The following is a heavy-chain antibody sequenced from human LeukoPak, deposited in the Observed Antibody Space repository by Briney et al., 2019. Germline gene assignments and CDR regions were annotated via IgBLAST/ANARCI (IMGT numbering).Heavy chain of an antibody. CDR1: GFTVTDYA. CDR3: AKDRSIATYYTFDH. D-gene: IGHD1-26*01. J-gene: IGHJ4*02. V-gene: IGHV3-23*01. CDR2: ISASGGMT. Sequence: GGSLRLSCAASGFTVTDYAMTWVRQAPGKGLEWVSSISASGGMTYYADSVKGRFNVSRDNSKNSLYLQMNSLTAADTAVYYCAKDRSIATYYTFDHWGQGTLVTVSS.